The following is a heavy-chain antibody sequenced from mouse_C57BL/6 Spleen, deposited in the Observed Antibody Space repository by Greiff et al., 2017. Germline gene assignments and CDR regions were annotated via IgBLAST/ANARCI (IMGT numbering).Heavy chain of an antibody. D-gene: IGHD2-3*01. V-gene: IGHV1-7*01. Sequence: QVQLKQSGAELAKPGASVKLSCKASGYTFTSYWMHWVKQRPGQGLEWIGYIDPSSGYTKYNQKFKDKATLTADKSSSTAYMQLSSLTYEDSAVYYCARQIDGYKGYFDYWGQGTTLTVSS. CDR2: IDPSSGYT. J-gene: IGHJ2*01. CDR3: ARQIDGYKGYFDY. CDR1: GYTFTSYW.